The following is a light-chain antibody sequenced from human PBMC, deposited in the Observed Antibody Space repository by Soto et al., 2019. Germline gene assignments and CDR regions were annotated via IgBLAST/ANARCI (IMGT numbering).Light chain of an antibody. CDR1: SSDVGSYNR. V-gene: IGLV2-18*01. CDR2: EVS. J-gene: IGLJ1*01. Sequence: QSALTQPPSVSGSPGQSVTISCTGTSSDVGSYNRVSWYQQSPGTAPKLMLYEVSNRPSGVPDRFSGSKSGNTASLTISGLQAEDEADYYCSLFTDSSTYVFGTGTKVTVL. CDR3: SLFTDSSTYV.